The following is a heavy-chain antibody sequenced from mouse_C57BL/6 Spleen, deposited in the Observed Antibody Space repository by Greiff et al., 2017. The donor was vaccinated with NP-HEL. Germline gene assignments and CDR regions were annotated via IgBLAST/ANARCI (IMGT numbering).Heavy chain of an antibody. Sequence: EVQLQQSGPELVKPGASVKIPCKASGYTFTDYIMDWVKQSHGKSLEWIGDINPNNGGTIYNQKFKGKATLTVDKSSSTAYMELRSLTSEDTAVYYCARGDGGFAYWGQGTLVTVSA. CDR3: ARGDGGFAY. V-gene: IGHV1-18*01. CDR1: GYTFTDYI. J-gene: IGHJ3*01. CDR2: INPNNGGT.